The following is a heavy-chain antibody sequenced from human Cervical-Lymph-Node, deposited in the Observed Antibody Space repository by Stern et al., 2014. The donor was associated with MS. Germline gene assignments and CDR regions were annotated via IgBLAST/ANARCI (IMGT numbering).Heavy chain of an antibody. CDR3: ASGYRIFDY. CDR1: GGSISSGSDY. Sequence: QVQLQESGPGLVKPSQTLSLTCTVSGGSISSGSDYWSWIRQPVGKGLEWIGRIHPSGSAFYPPSLKSRVPISTDPSMNQFSLELNSATAADTAIYYCASGYRIFDYWGQGILVTVSS. D-gene: IGHD5-18*01. V-gene: IGHV4-61*02. J-gene: IGHJ4*02. CDR2: IHPSGSA.